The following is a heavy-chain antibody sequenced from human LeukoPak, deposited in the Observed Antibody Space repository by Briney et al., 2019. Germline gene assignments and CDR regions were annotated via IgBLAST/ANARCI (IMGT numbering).Heavy chain of an antibody. V-gene: IGHV1-24*01. CDR3: ATDGLQYPYFDY. Sequence: GASVKVSCKVSGYTLTELSMHWVRQAPGKGRERMGRFDTEDGVTIYAQKFQGRVTMTEETSTDTAYMELSSLRSEDTAVYYCATDGLQYPYFDYWGQGTLVTASS. D-gene: IGHD4-11*01. CDR2: FDTEDGVT. J-gene: IGHJ4*02. CDR1: GYTLTELS.